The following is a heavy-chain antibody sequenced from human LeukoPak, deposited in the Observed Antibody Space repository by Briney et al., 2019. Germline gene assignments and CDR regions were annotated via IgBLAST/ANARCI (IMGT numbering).Heavy chain of an antibody. D-gene: IGHD3-10*01. CDR1: GGSISSGSYY. CDR2: IYTSGST. J-gene: IGHJ6*03. Sequence: SETLSLTCAVSGGSISSGSYYWSWIRQPAGKGLEWIGRIYTSGSTNYNPSLKSRVTISVDTSKNQFSLKLSSVTAADTAVYYCARVWVGTGSGSYYGHMDVWGKGTTVTISS. CDR3: ARVWVGTGSGSYYGHMDV. V-gene: IGHV4-61*02.